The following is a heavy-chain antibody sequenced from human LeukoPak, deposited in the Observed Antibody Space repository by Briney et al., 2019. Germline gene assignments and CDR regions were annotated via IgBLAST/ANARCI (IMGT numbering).Heavy chain of an antibody. CDR1: GYTFTGYY. V-gene: IGHV1-69*04. J-gene: IGHJ6*02. D-gene: IGHD4-17*01. CDR3: ARAGHDMTTVTTNYYYGMDV. Sequence: SVKVSCKASGYTFTGYYMHWVRQAPGQGLEWMGRIIPILGIANYAQKFQGRVTITADKSTSTAYMELSSLRSEDTAVYYCARAGHDMTTVTTNYYYGMDVWGQGTTVTVSS. CDR2: IIPILGIA.